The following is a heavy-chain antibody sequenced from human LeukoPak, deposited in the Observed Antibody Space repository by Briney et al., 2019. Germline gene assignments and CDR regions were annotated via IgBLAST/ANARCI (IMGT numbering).Heavy chain of an antibody. D-gene: IGHD3-22*01. CDR3: ARDRVFYDSSGYYPDY. J-gene: IGHJ4*02. CDR1: GFTFSSYS. V-gene: IGHV3-21*01. CDR2: ISSSSSYI. Sequence: GGSLRLSCAASGFTFSSYSMNWVRQAPGKGLEWVSSISSSSSYIYYADSVKGRFTISRDNAKNSLYLQMNSLRAEDTAAYYCARDRVFYDSSGYYPDYWGQGTLVTVSS.